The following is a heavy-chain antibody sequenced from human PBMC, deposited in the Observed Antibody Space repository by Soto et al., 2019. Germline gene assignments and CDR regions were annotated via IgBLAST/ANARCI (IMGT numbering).Heavy chain of an antibody. CDR2: ISDSGST. D-gene: IGHD6-13*01. V-gene: IGHV4-59*08. CDR3: ARQGIATAGTSLDY. CDR1: GGSIRSSY. J-gene: IGHJ4*02. Sequence: SETLSLTCTVSGGSIRSSYWSWIRQPPGKGLEWIGYISDSGSTNYNPSLKSRVTISVDTSKNQFSLKLSSVTAADTAVYYCARQGIATAGTSLDYWGQGTLVTVSS.